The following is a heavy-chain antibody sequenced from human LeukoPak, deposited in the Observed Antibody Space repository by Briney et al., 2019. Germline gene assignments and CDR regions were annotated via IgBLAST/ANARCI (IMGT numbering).Heavy chain of an antibody. V-gene: IGHV1-2*02. CDR3: ARDTGDTAMVSGYYYYYMDV. CDR2: INPNSGGT. J-gene: IGHJ6*03. Sequence: ASVKVSCKASGYTFNGYYKHWVRQAPGQGLEWMGWINPNSGGTNYAQKFQGRVTMTRDTSISTAYMELSSLRSEDTAVYYCARDTGDTAMVSGYYYYYMDVWGKGTTVTISS. CDR1: GYTFNGYY. D-gene: IGHD5-18*01.